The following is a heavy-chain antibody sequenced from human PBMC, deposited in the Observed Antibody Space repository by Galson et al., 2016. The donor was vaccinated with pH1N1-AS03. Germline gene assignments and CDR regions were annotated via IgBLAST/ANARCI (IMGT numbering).Heavy chain of an antibody. D-gene: IGHD3-10*02. CDR3: AKDRSSRNVLGAYDY. Sequence: SLRLSCAASGFTFSSYSIHWVRQAPGKGLEYVSAISSDGDTYYTDSVKGRFTISRDKSKNTVYLQMGSLRPEDVAVYYCAKDRSSRNVLGAYDYWGQGTLVTVSS. CDR1: GFTFSSYS. J-gene: IGHJ4*02. V-gene: IGHV3-64*02. CDR2: ISSDGDT.